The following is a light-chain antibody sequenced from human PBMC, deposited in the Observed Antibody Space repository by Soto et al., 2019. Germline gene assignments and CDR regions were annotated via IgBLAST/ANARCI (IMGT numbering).Light chain of an antibody. CDR1: QSVSSNY. V-gene: IGKV3-20*01. CDR2: GAS. CDR3: QQYGNSYT. Sequence: EIVLTQSPGTLSLSPGERSTLSCRASQSVSSNYLAWYQQKPGQAPRLLIYGASIRATGLPDRFSGSGSGTDFTLTISRLEPEDFAVYYCQQYGNSYTFGQGTKLEIK. J-gene: IGKJ2*01.